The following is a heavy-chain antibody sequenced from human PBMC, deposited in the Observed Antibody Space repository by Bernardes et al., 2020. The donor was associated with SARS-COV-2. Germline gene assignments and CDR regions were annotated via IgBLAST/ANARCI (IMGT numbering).Heavy chain of an antibody. V-gene: IGHV1-18*01. Sequence: ASVKVSCKASGYTFTSYGISWVRQAPGQGLEWIGWISGDEGNTNYAHKFHGRVTMTTDTSTSTAHIELRSLRSDDTAVYYCATVVGYSYGGGWFDPWGQGTLVTVSS. J-gene: IGHJ5*02. CDR1: GYTFTSYG. D-gene: IGHD5-12*01. CDR3: ATVVGYSYGGGWFDP. CDR2: ISGDEGNT.